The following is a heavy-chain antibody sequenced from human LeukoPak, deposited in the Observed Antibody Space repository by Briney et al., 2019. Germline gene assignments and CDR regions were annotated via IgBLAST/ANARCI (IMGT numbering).Heavy chain of an antibody. V-gene: IGHV3-15*01. CDR3: TTSLSKYSSGFDY. J-gene: IGHJ4*02. Sequence: PGGSLRLSCAASGFTFSNAWMSWVRQAPGKGLEWVGRIKSKTDGGTTDYAAPVKGRFTISRDDSKNTLYLQMKSLKTEDTAVYYCTTSLSKYSSGFDYWSQGTLVTVSS. D-gene: IGHD6-25*01. CDR1: GFTFSNAW. CDR2: IKSKTDGGTT.